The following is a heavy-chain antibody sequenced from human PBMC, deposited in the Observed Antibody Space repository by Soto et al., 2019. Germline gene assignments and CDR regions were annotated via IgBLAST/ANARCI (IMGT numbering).Heavy chain of an antibody. D-gene: IGHD1-26*01. V-gene: IGHV1-18*01. CDR2: ISAYNGNT. CDR3: VREVGADAVDY. CDR1: GYSFTSHG. J-gene: IGHJ4*02. Sequence: ASVKVSCKASGYSFTSHGISWVRQAPGEGLEWMGWISAYNGNTKYAQKLQGRVSMTTDTSTSTAHMELRGLRSDDTAGYYWVREVGADAVDYCGQGTLVTVYS.